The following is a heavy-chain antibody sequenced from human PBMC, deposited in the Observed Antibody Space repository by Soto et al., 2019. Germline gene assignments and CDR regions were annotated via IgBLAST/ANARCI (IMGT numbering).Heavy chain of an antibody. CDR3: ARSVGYGDNSYYFDY. CDR1: GYTFTSYG. J-gene: IGHJ4*02. V-gene: IGHV1-18*01. Sequence: ASVKVSCKASGYTFTSYGISWVRQAPGQGLEWMGWISAHNGNTNYAQKLQGRVTMTTDTSTSTAYMELSSLRSEDAAVYYCARSVGYGDNSYYFDYWGQGTLVTVSS. D-gene: IGHD4-17*01. CDR2: ISAHNGNT.